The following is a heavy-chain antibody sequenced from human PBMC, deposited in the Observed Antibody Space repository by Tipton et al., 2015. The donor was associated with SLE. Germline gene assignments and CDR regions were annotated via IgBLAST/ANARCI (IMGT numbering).Heavy chain of an antibody. J-gene: IGHJ1*01. CDR2: IYYSGST. CDR3: ADGIAAAGTYFQH. D-gene: IGHD6-13*01. V-gene: IGHV4-59*08. CDR1: GGSISSHY. Sequence: TLSLTCTVSGGSISSHYWSWIRQPPGKGLEWIGYIYYSGSTNYNPSLKSRVTISVDTSKNQFSLKLSSVTAADTAVYYCADGIAAAGTYFQHWGQGTLVTVSS.